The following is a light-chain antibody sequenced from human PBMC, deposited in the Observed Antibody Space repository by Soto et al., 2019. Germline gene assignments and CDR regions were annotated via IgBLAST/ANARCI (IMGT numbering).Light chain of an antibody. CDR1: QSVSSY. CDR3: QQYGDCPFT. V-gene: IGKV3-15*01. J-gene: IGKJ5*01. Sequence: EIVLTQSPATLSLSPGKRATLSCRASQSVSSYLAWYQQKPGQAPRLLIYDASTRAAGIPARFSGSGSGTDFTLTISSLQPEDFAIYYCQQYGDCPFTFGQGTRLENK. CDR2: DAS.